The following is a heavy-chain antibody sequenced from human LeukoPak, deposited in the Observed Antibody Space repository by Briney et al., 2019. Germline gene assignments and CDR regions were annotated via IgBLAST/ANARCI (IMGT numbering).Heavy chain of an antibody. CDR2: ISGSGGST. V-gene: IGHV3-23*01. CDR1: GFTFSSYA. D-gene: IGHD3-10*01. Sequence: GGSLRLSCAASGFTFSSYAMSWVRQAPGKGLEWVSAISGSGGSTYYADSVKGRFTISRDNSKNTLYLQMNSLRAEDTAVYYCAKAELGYYYGSGSSYCDYWGQGTLVTVSS. J-gene: IGHJ4*02. CDR3: AKAELGYYYGSGSSYCDY.